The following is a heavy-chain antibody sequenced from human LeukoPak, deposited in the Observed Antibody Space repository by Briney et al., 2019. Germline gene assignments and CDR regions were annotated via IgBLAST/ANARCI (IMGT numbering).Heavy chain of an antibody. Sequence: PGGSLRLSCAGSGFTFSSYDMSWVRQAPGKGLEWVSAISASGGSTYHADSVKGRFTISRDNSKNTLYLQMDSLRAEDTALHYCALKKGYSAYDSGNWLDPWGQGTLVTVSS. CDR1: GFTFSSYD. J-gene: IGHJ5*02. V-gene: IGHV3-23*01. CDR2: ISASGGST. D-gene: IGHD5-12*01. CDR3: ALKKGYSAYDSGNWLDP.